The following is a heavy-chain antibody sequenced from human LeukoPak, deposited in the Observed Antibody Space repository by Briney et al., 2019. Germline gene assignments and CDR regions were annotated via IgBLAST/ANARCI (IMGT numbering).Heavy chain of an antibody. D-gene: IGHD1-26*01. CDR2: IYYSGST. V-gene: IGHV4-59*01. CDR1: GGSFSGYY. CDR3: ARDARSPGYYYYMDV. J-gene: IGHJ6*03. Sequence: SETLSLTCAVYGGSFSGYYWSWIRQPPGKGLEWIGYIYYSGSTNYNPSLKSRVTISVDTSKNQFSLKLSSVTAADTAVYYCARDARSPGYYYYMDVWGKGTTVTVSS.